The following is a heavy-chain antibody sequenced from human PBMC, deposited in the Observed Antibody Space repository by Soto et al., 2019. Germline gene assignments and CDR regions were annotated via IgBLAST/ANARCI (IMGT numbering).Heavy chain of an antibody. CDR3: AHSKYSRSSFDY. CDR2: IFWDDDK. Sequence: SGPTLVNPTQTLTLTCTFSGFSLSTNDVGVGWISQPPGKALEWLAVIFWDDDKRYSPSLKSGLTITKDTSKNQVVLAKTNMNPVDTATYYCAHSKYSRSSFDYWGQGTLVTVSS. V-gene: IGHV2-5*02. J-gene: IGHJ4*02. CDR1: GFSLSTNDVG. D-gene: IGHD6-6*01.